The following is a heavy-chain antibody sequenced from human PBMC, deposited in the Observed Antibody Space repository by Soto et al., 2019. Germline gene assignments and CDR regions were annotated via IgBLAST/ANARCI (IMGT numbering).Heavy chain of an antibody. D-gene: IGHD4-17*01. J-gene: IGHJ4*02. CDR1: GFIFDDYA. CDR3: AKATGGDYVDVFDY. V-gene: IGHV3-9*01. CDR2: ISWNSGSI. Sequence: EVQLVESGGGLVQPGRSLRLSCAASGFIFDDYAMHWVRQAPGKGLEWVSGISWNSGSIGYADSVKGRITISRDNAKNSLYLQMNSLRAEDTALYYCAKATGGDYVDVFDYWGQGTLVTVSS.